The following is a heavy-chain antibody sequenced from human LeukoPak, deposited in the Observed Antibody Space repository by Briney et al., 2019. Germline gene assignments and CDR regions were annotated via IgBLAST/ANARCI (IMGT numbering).Heavy chain of an antibody. Sequence: GASVKVSCKASGYTFTSYGISWVRQAPGQGLEWMGGIIPIFGTANYAQKFQGRVTITADESTSTAYMELSSLRSEDTAVYYCARLGAADYDFWSAPGWGQGTLVTVSS. J-gene: IGHJ4*02. CDR3: ARLGAADYDFWSAPG. D-gene: IGHD3-3*01. CDR1: GYTFTSYG. V-gene: IGHV1-69*13. CDR2: IIPIFGTA.